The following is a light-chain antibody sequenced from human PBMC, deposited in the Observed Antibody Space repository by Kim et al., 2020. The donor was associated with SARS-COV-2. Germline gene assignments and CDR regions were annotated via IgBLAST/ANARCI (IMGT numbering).Light chain of an antibody. J-gene: IGLJ3*02. V-gene: IGLV10-54*04. CDR1: SNNVGDQG. CDR3: SAWDRRLSAWV. CDR2: RNN. Sequence: QTATLTCTGDSNNVGDQGTTWLQQHQGHPPKLLSYRNNNRPSGISERFSASRSGNTASLTIAGLQPDDEGDYYCSAWDRRLSAWVFGEGTQLTVL.